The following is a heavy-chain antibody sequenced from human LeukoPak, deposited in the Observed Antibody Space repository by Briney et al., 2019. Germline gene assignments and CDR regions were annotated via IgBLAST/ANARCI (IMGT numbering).Heavy chain of an antibody. J-gene: IGHJ4*02. CDR2: ISYDGSNK. V-gene: IGHV3-30*18. CDR3: AKDSDYGDYVCDY. D-gene: IGHD4-17*01. CDR1: GFTFSSYG. Sequence: GGSLRLSCAASGFTFSSYGMHWVRQAPGKGLEWVAVISYDGSNKYYADSVKGRFTISRDNSKNTLYLQMNSLRAEDTAVYYCAKDSDYGDYVCDYWGQGTLVTVSS.